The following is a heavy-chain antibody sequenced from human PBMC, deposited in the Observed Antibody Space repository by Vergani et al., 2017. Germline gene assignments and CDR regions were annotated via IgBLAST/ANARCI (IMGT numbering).Heavy chain of an antibody. V-gene: IGHV4-61*02. CDR2: IYVSGIT. CDR1: GASINNDFYY. J-gene: IGHJ5*02. CDR3: ARHSAGELLVILGGLDP. D-gene: IGHD3-16*01. Sequence: QVQLQESGPGLVKPSQTLSLTCTVSGASINNDFYYWHWIRQPAGKGLEWIGRIYVSGITDYNPSLQSRVSMSVDTSKNQFSLTLTSVTAADTAVYYCARHSAGELLVILGGLDPWGKEILVTFSS.